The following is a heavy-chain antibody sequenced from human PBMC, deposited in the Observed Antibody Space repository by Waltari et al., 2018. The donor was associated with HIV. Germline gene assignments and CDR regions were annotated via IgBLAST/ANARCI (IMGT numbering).Heavy chain of an antibody. CDR1: GFSFNGFN. D-gene: IGHD4-17*01. CDR3: ARDSEASTVTLKSSL. Sequence: LVESGGGVVKPGRSLRLSCVGSGFSFNGFNLNWFRHIPGKRLEWVASISSVSSYIYYSNSVKDRFIVARDNDKRTLYLQMNRLTVADTAIYYCARDSEASTVTLKSSLWGRGTMVTVSS. V-gene: IGHV3-21*01. CDR2: ISSVSSYI. J-gene: IGHJ1*01.